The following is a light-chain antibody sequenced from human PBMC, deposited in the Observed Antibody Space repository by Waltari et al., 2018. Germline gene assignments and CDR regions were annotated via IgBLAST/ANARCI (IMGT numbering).Light chain of an antibody. V-gene: IGKV4-1*01. J-gene: IGKJ1*01. CDR1: QSVLYSSNNKNY. CDR3: QQYLSTPPT. CDR2: GAS. Sequence: DIVMTQSPDSLAVSLGERATINCKSSQSVLYSSNNKNYLAWYQQKPGQPPKLLIYGASNRESGVPDRFSGSGSGTDFTLTISSLQAEDGAVYYCQQYLSTPPTFGQGTKVEIK.